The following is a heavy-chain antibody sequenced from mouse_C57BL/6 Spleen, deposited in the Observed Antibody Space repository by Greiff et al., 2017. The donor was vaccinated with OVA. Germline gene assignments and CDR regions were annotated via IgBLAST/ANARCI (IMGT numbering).Heavy chain of an antibody. J-gene: IGHJ2*01. D-gene: IGHD2-3*01. V-gene: IGHV1-19*01. Sequence: EVQLQQSGPVLVKPGASVKMSCKASGYTFTDYYMNWVKQSHGKSLEWIGVINPYNGGTSYNQKFKGKATLTVDESSSTAYMELNSLTSEDSAVYYCARFGDGFDYWGQGTTLTVSS. CDR1: GYTFTDYY. CDR3: ARFGDGFDY. CDR2: INPYNGGT.